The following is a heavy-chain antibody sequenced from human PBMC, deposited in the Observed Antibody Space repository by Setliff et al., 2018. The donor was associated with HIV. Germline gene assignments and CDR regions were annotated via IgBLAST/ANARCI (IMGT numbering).Heavy chain of an antibody. CDR1: GFTFSNYW. V-gene: IGHV3-74*01. D-gene: IGHD2-21*02. CDR2: INTDGSSI. J-gene: IGHJ3*02. CDR3: ASSNVVVVTASVSDAFDI. Sequence: PGESLRLSCVASGFTFSNYWMHWVRQAPGKGLVWVSRINTDGSSISHADSVKGRFTISRDNAKNTLFLQMNSLRAEDTAVYYCASSNVVVVTASVSDAFDIWGQGTMVTVSS.